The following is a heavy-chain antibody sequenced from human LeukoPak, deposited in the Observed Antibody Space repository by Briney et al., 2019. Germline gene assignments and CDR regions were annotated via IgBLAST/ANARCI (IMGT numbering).Heavy chain of an antibody. Sequence: ASVKVSCKASGYSFTDYFIHWVRQAPGQGLEWMGWINPNSGGTNYAQKFQGRVTMTRDMSTSTVYMELSSLRSEDTAVYYCARDQPDSDCYFDLWGRGTLVTVSS. CDR2: INPNSGGT. V-gene: IGHV1-2*02. D-gene: IGHD2-21*01. CDR1: GYSFTDYF. CDR3: ARDQPDSDCYFDL. J-gene: IGHJ2*01.